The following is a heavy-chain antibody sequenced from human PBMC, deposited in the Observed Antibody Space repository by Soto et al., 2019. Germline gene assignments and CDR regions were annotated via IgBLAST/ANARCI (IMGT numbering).Heavy chain of an antibody. J-gene: IGHJ6*02. CDR3: ARIGGYCSSTSCYLSSYYYGMDV. Sequence: QVQLQQWGAGLLKPSETLSLTCAVYGGSFSGYYWSWIRQPPGKGLEWIGEINHSGSTNYNPSLKSRVTISVDTSKNQFSLKLSSVTAADMAVYYCARIGGYCSSTSCYLSSYYYGMDVWGQGTTVTVSS. CDR1: GGSFSGYY. D-gene: IGHD2-2*01. CDR2: INHSGST. V-gene: IGHV4-34*01.